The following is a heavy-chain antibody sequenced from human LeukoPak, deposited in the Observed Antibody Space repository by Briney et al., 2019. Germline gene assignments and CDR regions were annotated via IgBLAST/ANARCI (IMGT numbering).Heavy chain of an antibody. J-gene: IGHJ3*02. CDR3: ARRYFIGTNAFDI. D-gene: IGHD2-2*01. CDR1: GGSISSYY. CDR2: IYYSGST. V-gene: IGHV4-59*01. Sequence: PSETLSLTCTVSGGSISSYYWSWIRQPPGKGLEWIGYIYYSGSTNYNPSLKSRVTISVDTSKNQFSLKLSSVTAADTAVYYCARRYFIGTNAFDIWGQGTMVTVSS.